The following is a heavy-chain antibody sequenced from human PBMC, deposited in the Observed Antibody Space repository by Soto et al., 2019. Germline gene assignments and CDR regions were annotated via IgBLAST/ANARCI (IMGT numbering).Heavy chain of an antibody. D-gene: IGHD5-18*01. CDR1: GFTFSSYA. V-gene: IGHV3-23*01. J-gene: IGHJ4*02. CDR3: ARDSGYSYGPLDY. CDR2: NSGSAGNT. Sequence: SGFTFSSYAMSWVRQAPGKGLEWVSVNSGSAGNTDYADSVKGRFTISRDNSKNMLYLQMNSLRAEDTAVYYCARDSGYSYGPLDYWGQGTLVTVSS.